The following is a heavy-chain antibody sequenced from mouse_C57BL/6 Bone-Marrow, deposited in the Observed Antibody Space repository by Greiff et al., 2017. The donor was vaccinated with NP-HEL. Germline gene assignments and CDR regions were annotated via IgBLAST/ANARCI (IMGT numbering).Heavy chain of an antibody. CDR3: AREGILGHYGGAWFAY. CDR1: GYTFTSYW. V-gene: IGHV1-64*01. CDR2: IHPNSGST. J-gene: IGHJ3*01. Sequence: QVQLQQPGAELVKPGASVKLSCKASGYTFTSYWMHWVKQRPGQGLEWIGMIHPNSGSTNYNEKFKSKATLTVDTSSSTAYMQLSSLTSEESAVYYGAREGILGHYGGAWFAYWGQGTLVTVSA. D-gene: IGHD1-1*02.